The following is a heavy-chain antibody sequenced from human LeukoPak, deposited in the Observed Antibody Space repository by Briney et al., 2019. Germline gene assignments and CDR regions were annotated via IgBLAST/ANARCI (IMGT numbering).Heavy chain of an antibody. CDR1: GFTFSSYW. D-gene: IGHD3-10*01. CDR3: VKDVHYLGSYRESLDP. V-gene: IGHV3-7*01. J-gene: IGHJ5*02. CDR2: IKQDGSEK. Sequence: PGGSLRLSCAASGFTFSSYWMSWVRQAPGKGLEWVANIKQDGSEKYYVDSVKGRFTISRDNSKNTVFLQMNSLRLEDTAIYYCVKDVHYLGSYRESLDPWGQGTLVTVSS.